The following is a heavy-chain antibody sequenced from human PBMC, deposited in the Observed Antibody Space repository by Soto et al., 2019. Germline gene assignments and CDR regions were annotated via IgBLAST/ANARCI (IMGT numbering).Heavy chain of an antibody. J-gene: IGHJ5*02. Sequence: EVQLVESGGDLVQPGGSLRLSCAVSGFTFSDHYMDWVRQAPGKGLEWVGRIRNIANSYTTDYAASMKGRFTISRDDSKKSLYLQMNSLKTEDTAMYYCARRITGTPPADAGSWGQGTLVTVSS. CDR1: GFTFSDHY. D-gene: IGHD1-7*01. CDR2: IRNIANSYTT. V-gene: IGHV3-72*01. CDR3: ARRITGTPPADAGS.